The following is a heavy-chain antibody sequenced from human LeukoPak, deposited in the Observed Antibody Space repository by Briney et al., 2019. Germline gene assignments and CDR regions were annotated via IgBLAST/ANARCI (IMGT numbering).Heavy chain of an antibody. Sequence: SVKVSCTASGGTFSSYAISWVRQAPGQGLEWMGRIIPILGIANYAQKFQGRVTITADKSTSTAYMELSSLRSEDTAVYYCARDFGYSYGYYYYGMDVWGQGTTVTVSS. CDR2: IIPILGIA. J-gene: IGHJ6*02. CDR1: GGTFSSYA. D-gene: IGHD5-18*01. CDR3: ARDFGYSYGYYYYGMDV. V-gene: IGHV1-69*04.